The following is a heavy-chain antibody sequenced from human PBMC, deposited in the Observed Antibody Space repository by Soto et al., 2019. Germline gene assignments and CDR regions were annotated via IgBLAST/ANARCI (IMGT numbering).Heavy chain of an antibody. D-gene: IGHD2-15*01. CDR2: ISGSGGST. CDR3: AKVGGACSGGSCYMTYYFDY. CDR1: GFTFSSYA. Sequence: GGSLRLSCAASGFTFSSYAMSWVRQAPGKGLEWVSAISGSGGSTYYADSVKGRFTISRDNSKNTLYLQMNSLRAEDTGVYYCAKVGGACSGGSCYMTYYFDYWGQGTLVTVSS. J-gene: IGHJ4*02. V-gene: IGHV3-23*01.